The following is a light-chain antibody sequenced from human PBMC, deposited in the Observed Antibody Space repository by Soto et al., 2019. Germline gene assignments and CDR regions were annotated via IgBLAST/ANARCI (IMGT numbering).Light chain of an antibody. CDR1: RSNIGNNA. Sequence: QSVLTQTPSASGTPGQTVTISCSGSRSNIGNNAVSWYQQFPGTAPKLLIYNNNQRPSGVPDRFSGSKSGTSASLAISGLQSEDEDDYYCATWDDSLNARGVFGGGTKLNVL. V-gene: IGLV1-44*01. CDR3: ATWDDSLNARGV. CDR2: NNN. J-gene: IGLJ3*02.